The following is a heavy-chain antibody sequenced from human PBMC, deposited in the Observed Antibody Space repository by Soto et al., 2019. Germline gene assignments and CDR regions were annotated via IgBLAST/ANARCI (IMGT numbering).Heavy chain of an antibody. V-gene: IGHV3-23*01. CDR2: ISNSGGNT. CDR1: GFTFSSFA. J-gene: IGHJ6*02. CDR3: AKDEVASVPYYGMDV. Sequence: GGSLRLSCAASGFTFSSFAMSWVRQAPGKGLEWVSGISNSGGNTFYADSVKGRFTISRDNSKNTVYLQMNSLRAEDTAVYFCAKDEVASVPYYGMDVWGQGTTVTVSS. D-gene: IGHD2-15*01.